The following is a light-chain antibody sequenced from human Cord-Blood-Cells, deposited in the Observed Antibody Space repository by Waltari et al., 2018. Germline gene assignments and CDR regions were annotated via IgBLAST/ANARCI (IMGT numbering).Light chain of an antibody. J-gene: IGLJ1*01. Sequence: SYELTQPPSVSVSPGQTASITCSGDKLGDKYACWYQQKPGQSPVLVIYQERKRPSGIPERFSGSNSGNTATLTISGTQAMDEADYYCQAWDSSTVVFGTGTKVTVL. CDR2: QER. CDR3: QAWDSSTVV. CDR1: KLGDKY. V-gene: IGLV3-1*01.